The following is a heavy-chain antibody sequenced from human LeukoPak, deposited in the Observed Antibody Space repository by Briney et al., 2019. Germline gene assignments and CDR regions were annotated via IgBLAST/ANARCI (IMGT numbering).Heavy chain of an antibody. CDR1: GYTFTSYG. CDR3: ARDPSYYDILTGHRGLGGY. V-gene: IGHV1-18*01. D-gene: IGHD3-9*01. J-gene: IGHJ4*02. Sequence: GASVRVSCKASGYTFTSYGISWVRQAPGQGLEWMGWISAYNGNTNYAQKLQGRVTMTTDTSTSTAYMELRSLRSDDTAVYYCARDPSYYDILTGHRGLGGYWGQGTLVTVSS. CDR2: ISAYNGNT.